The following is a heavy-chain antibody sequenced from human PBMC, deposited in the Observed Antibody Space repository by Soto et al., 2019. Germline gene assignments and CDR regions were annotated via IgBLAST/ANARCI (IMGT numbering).Heavy chain of an antibody. Sequence: EVQLVESGGGLVQPGGSLRLSCAASGFTFSSYWMSWVRQAPGKGLEWVANIKQDGSEKYYVDSVKGRFTISRDNAKNSLYLQMNSLRAEDKAVYYCARSDTAMVSSWNYYYYGMDVWGQGTTVTVSS. CDR2: IKQDGSEK. D-gene: IGHD5-18*01. CDR3: ARSDTAMVSSWNYYYYGMDV. CDR1: GFTFSSYW. J-gene: IGHJ6*02. V-gene: IGHV3-7*04.